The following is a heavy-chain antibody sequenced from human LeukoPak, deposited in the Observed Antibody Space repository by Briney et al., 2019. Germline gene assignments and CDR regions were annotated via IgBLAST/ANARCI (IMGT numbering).Heavy chain of an antibody. CDR2: MNPNSGDR. CDR3: ARGIAVAGTWDY. V-gene: IGHV1-8*02. D-gene: IGHD6-19*01. Sequence: GASVKVSCKASGYTFSSYDINWVRQATGQGLEWMGWMNPNSGDRGYAQKFQGRVTMTRDMSTSTVYMELSSLRSEDTAVYYCARGIAVAGTWDYWGQGTLVTVSS. CDR1: GYTFSSYD. J-gene: IGHJ4*02.